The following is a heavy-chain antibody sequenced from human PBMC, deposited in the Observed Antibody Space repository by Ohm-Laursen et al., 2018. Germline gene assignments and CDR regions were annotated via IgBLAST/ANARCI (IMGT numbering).Heavy chain of an antibody. Sequence: GTLSLTCTVSGGSIRTYYWNCIRQPAGKGLEWIGRVHSSGSTNYNPSLKSRVTMSEDTSKNQFSLKLSSVTAADTAVYFCAGETRTYYSDGSVYTLDIWGQGTMVTVSS. CDR2: VHSSGST. J-gene: IGHJ3*02. V-gene: IGHV4-4*07. CDR1: GGSIRTYY. CDR3: AGETRTYYSDGSVYTLDI. D-gene: IGHD3-22*01.